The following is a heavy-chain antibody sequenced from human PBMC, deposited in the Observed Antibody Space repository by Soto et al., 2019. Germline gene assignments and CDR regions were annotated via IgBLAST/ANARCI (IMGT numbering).Heavy chain of an antibody. J-gene: IGHJ6*02. CDR1: GFTFSSYS. D-gene: IGHD6-13*01. Sequence: GGSLRLSCAASGFTFSSYSMNWVRQAPGKGLEWVSSISSSSSYIYYADSVKGRFTISRDNAKNSLYLQMNSLRAEDTAVYYCARNPGIAAAGKSYYYYYGMDVWGQGTRVTVSS. CDR2: ISSSSSYI. CDR3: ARNPGIAAAGKSYYYYYGMDV. V-gene: IGHV3-21*01.